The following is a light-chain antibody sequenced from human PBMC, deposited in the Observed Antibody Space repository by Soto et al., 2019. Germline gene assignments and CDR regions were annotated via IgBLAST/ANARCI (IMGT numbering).Light chain of an antibody. J-gene: IGKJ1*01. V-gene: IGKV1-6*01. CDR2: ADS. Sequence: AIQMTQSPSSLSASVGDRVTITCRASQGIRNELGWYQQKTGKAPKLLIYADSTLQSGVPSRFSGSGSGTDFTLTISSLQPEDFATYYCLQDYNYPWSFGQGTKVEIK. CDR3: LQDYNYPWS. CDR1: QGIRNE.